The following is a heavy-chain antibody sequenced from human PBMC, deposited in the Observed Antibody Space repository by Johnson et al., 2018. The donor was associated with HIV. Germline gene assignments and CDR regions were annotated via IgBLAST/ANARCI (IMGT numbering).Heavy chain of an antibody. Sequence: VQLVESGGGLVKPGGSLRLSCAASRFTFSDYYMSWIRQTPGKGLEWVSGIGTIDDTYYSDSVKGRFTISRENAKNSLYLQMNSLRAEDTAVYYWARDGGGGALDIWGQGTMVTVSS. V-gene: IGHV3-11*06. CDR1: RFTFSDYY. J-gene: IGHJ3*02. CDR2: IGTIDDT. D-gene: IGHD3-16*01. CDR3: ARDGGGGALDI.